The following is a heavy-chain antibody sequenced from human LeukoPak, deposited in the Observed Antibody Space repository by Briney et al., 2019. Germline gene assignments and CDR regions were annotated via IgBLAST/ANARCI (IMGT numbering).Heavy chain of an antibody. CDR1: GFTFRSAW. Sequence: GGSLRLSCAASGFTFRSAWMHWVRQAPGKGLVWVSRIRGDGGDANYADFVKGRYTISRDNAKSTLYLQMNGLGVEDTAVYYCVRDIVAGSGSYSDWGQGTLVTVSS. J-gene: IGHJ4*02. V-gene: IGHV3-74*01. CDR3: VRDIVAGSGSYSD. D-gene: IGHD3-10*01. CDR2: IRGDGGDA.